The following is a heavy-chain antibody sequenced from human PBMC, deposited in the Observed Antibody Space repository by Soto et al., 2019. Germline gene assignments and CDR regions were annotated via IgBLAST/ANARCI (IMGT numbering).Heavy chain of an antibody. CDR2: INPSGGST. CDR1: GYTFTSYY. D-gene: IGHD3-10*01. Sequence: ASVKVSCKASGYTFTSYYMHWVRQAPGQGPEWMGIINPSGGSTSYAQKFQGRVTMTRDTSTSTVYMERSSLRSEDTAVYYCAREVIMVRGVTARYYYYGMDVWGQGTTVTVAS. CDR3: AREVIMVRGVTARYYYYGMDV. V-gene: IGHV1-46*01. J-gene: IGHJ6*02.